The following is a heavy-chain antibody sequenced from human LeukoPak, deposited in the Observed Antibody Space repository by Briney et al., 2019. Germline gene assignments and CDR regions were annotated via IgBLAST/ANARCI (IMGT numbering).Heavy chain of an antibody. V-gene: IGHV5-51*01. J-gene: IGHJ3*02. CDR3: ARPSYYYDSSGYNDAFDI. Sequence: GESLKISCKGSGYSFTSYWIGWVRQMPGKGLEWMGIIYPGDSDTRYSPSFQGRVTISADKSISTAYLQWSSLKASDTAMYYCARPSYYYDSSGYNDAFDIWGQGTMVTVSS. CDR1: GYSFTSYW. D-gene: IGHD3-22*01. CDR2: IYPGDSDT.